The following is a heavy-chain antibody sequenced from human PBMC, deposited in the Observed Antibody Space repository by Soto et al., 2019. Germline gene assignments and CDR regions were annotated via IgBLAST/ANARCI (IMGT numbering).Heavy chain of an antibody. Sequence: EVQLVESGGGLIQPGGSLRLSCAASGFTVSSNYMSWVRQAPGKGLEWVSVIYSGGSTYYADSVKGRFTIARDNSKNTLYLQMNSLRAEDTAVYYCAREVGASIAALDYWGQGTLVTVSS. V-gene: IGHV3-53*01. D-gene: IGHD6-6*01. CDR2: IYSGGST. CDR3: AREVGASIAALDY. J-gene: IGHJ4*02. CDR1: GFTVSSNY.